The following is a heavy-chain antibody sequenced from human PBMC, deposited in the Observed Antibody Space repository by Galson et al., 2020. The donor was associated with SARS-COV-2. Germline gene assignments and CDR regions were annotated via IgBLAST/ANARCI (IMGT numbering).Heavy chain of an antibody. V-gene: IGHV1-2*04. CDR1: GYTFTGYY. Sequence: ASVKVSCKASGYTFTGYYMHWVRQAPGQGLEWMGWINPNSGGPNYAQKFQGWVTMTRDTSISTAYMELSSLRSDDTAVYYCARGGFTFGGVIVPYNWFDPWGQGTLVTVSS. J-gene: IGHJ5*02. CDR2: INPNSGGP. D-gene: IGHD3-16*02. CDR3: ARGGFTFGGVIVPYNWFDP.